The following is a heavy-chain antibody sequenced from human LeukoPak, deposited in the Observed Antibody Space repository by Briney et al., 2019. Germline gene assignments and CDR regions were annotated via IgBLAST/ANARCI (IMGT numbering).Heavy chain of an antibody. Sequence: SETLSHTCTVSGGSISSYYWSGIRQPPGKGLEWIGYIYYSGSTNYNPSLKSRVTISVDTSKNQFSLKLSSVTAADTAVYYCARLALRDWNDDYWGQGTLVTISS. CDR1: GGSISSYY. V-gene: IGHV4-59*01. J-gene: IGHJ4*02. CDR3: ARLALRDWNDDY. D-gene: IGHD5-24*01. CDR2: IYYSGST.